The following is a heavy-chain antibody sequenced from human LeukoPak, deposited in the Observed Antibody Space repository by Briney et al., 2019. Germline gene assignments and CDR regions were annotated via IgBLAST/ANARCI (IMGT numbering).Heavy chain of an antibody. CDR2: ISADGSVT. V-gene: IGHV3-74*01. J-gene: IGHJ5*02. D-gene: IGHD2-15*01. CDR1: GFTFSRYW. Sequence: TGGSLRLSCADSGFTFSRYWMHWVRQTPGKGRVWVSCISADGSVTRYADSVKGRFTISRDNTKSTLYLQMHSLRAEDTAVYYCATAGGDGSRMGFDPWGQGTLVTVSS. CDR3: ATAGGDGSRMGFDP.